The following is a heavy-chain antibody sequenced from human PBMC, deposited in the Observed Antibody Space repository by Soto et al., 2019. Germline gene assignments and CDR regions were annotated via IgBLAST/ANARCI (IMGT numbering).Heavy chain of an antibody. D-gene: IGHD1-20*01. J-gene: IGHJ2*01. Sequence: PSETLSLTCSVYGGSSRAYHWSWIRQPPGEGLEWIGEFSYSGSLNYNPSLKRRVAVSLDTSTDHFSLTMTSVTAADTGVYFCAGGPRYWSFALWGRGTLVTVSS. CDR1: GGSSRAYH. CDR2: FSYSGSL. CDR3: AGGPRYWSFAL. V-gene: IGHV4-34*01.